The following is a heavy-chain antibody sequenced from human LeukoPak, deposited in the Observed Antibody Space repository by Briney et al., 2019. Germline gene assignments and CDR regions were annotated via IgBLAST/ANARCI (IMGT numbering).Heavy chain of an antibody. CDR3: AREDAFDI. CDR2: IYSSGST. J-gene: IGHJ3*02. V-gene: IGHV4-59*01. Sequence: SETLSLTCTVSGGSISSYYWSWIRQPPAQGLEWIGYIYSSGSTNYSPSLKSRVTISVDTSKNQFSLKLSSVTAADTAVYYCAREDAFDIWGQGTMATVSS. CDR1: GGSISSYY.